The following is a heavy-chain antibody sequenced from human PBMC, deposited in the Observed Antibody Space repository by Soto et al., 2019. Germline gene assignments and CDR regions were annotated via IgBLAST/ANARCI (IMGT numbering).Heavy chain of an antibody. J-gene: IGHJ6*02. CDR3: ARASTQEPYYYYYYGMDV. V-gene: IGHV4-59*01. Sequence: LSLTCTVSVGSISSYYWSGIRQPPGKGLEWIGYIYYSGSTNYNPSLKSRVTISVDTSKNQFSLKLSSVTAADTAVYYCARASTQEPYYYYYYGMDVWGQGTTVTVSS. CDR2: IYYSGST. CDR1: VGSISSYY. D-gene: IGHD2-2*01.